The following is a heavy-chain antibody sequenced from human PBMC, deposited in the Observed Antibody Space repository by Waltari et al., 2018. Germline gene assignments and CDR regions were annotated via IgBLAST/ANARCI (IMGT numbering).Heavy chain of an antibody. CDR2: INSDGSST. V-gene: IGHV3-74*02. J-gene: IGHJ4*02. CDR1: GFTFSSYW. D-gene: IGHD2-2*01. Sequence: EVQLVESGGGLVQPGRSLRLSCTASGFTFSSYWMHWVRQAPGKGLVWVSRINSDGSSTSYADSVKGRFTISRDNAKNTLYLQMNSLRAEDTAVYYCAWGDQLGLDYWGQGTLVTVSS. CDR3: AWGDQLGLDY.